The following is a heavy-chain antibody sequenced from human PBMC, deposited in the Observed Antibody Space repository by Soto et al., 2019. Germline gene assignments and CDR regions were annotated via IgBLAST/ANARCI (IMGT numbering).Heavy chain of an antibody. Sequence: EVQLVESGGGLVQPGRSLRLSCTASGFTFGDYAMSWFRQAPGKGLEWVGFIRSKAYGGTTEYAASVKGRFTISRDDSKSIAYLQMNSLKTEDTAVYYCTREGRYSSRPFDYWGQGTLVTVSS. CDR2: IRSKAYGGTT. CDR1: GFTFGDYA. CDR3: TREGRYSSRPFDY. V-gene: IGHV3-49*03. J-gene: IGHJ4*02. D-gene: IGHD6-13*01.